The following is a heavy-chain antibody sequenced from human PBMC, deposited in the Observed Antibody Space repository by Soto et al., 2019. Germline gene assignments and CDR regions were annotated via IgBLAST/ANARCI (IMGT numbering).Heavy chain of an antibody. Sequence: QVQLVQSGGEVKKPGASVKVSCKASGYTFTSYGISWVRQAPGQGLEWMGRISAYNGNTNYAQKPXXRXXMPTDTSTRTAYMELRRLRSDDTAAYYCARVVGALGHWFDPWGQGTLVTVSS. CDR1: GYTFTSYG. V-gene: IGHV1-18*01. CDR3: ARVVGALGHWFDP. J-gene: IGHJ5*02. CDR2: ISAYNGNT. D-gene: IGHD1-26*01.